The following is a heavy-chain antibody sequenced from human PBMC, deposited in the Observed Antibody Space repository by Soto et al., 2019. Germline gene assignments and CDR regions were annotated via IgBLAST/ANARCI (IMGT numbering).Heavy chain of an antibody. D-gene: IGHD2-2*01. CDR1: GYTLSNYG. J-gene: IGHJ5*01. V-gene: IGHV1-18*01. CDR2: ISLYSDGT. Sequence: QVQLVQSGGEVKRPGASVKVSCKTSGYTLSNYGITWVRQAPGQPLEWLGWISLYSDGTNYAQKFQGRVSMTTDTSTTTAYMELRSLRSDDTAVYYCARVVPGAEAWFGSWGQGTLVTVSS. CDR3: ARVVPGAEAWFGS.